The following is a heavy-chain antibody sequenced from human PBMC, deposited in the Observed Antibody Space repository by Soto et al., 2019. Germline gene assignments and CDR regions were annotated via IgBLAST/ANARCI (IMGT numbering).Heavy chain of an antibody. D-gene: IGHD6-19*01. Sequence: SQTLSLTCAISGDSVSSNSAAWNWIRQSPSRGLEWLGRTYYRSKWYNDYAVSVKSRITINPDTSKNQFSLQLNSVTPEDTAVYYCAGSSGWEYPSYYYGMDVWGQGTTVTVYS. CDR3: AGSSGWEYPSYYYGMDV. CDR1: GDSVSSNSAA. CDR2: TYYRSKWYN. V-gene: IGHV6-1*01. J-gene: IGHJ6*02.